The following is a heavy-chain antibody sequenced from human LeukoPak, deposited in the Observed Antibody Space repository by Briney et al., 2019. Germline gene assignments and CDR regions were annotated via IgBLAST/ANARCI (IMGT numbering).Heavy chain of an antibody. CDR3: AKDRWYSSSPFDY. D-gene: IGHD6-13*01. V-gene: IGHV3-23*01. Sequence: GGSLRLSCAASGFTFSSYAMSWVRQAPGKGLEWVSAISGSGGSTYYADSVKGRFTISRDNSRNTLYLQMNSLRAEDTAVYYCAKDRWYSSSPFDYWGQGTLVTVSS. CDR2: ISGSGGST. CDR1: GFTFSSYA. J-gene: IGHJ4*02.